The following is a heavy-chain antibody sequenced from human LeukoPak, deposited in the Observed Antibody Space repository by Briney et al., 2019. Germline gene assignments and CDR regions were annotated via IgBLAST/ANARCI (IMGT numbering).Heavy chain of an antibody. D-gene: IGHD2-8*01. Sequence: SETLSLTCSVSGGSISDRRNYWGWVRQPPGKGLEWIGSVYYSGNTYDKPSLKSRISISVDTSKDQFSLKLTSVAAADTAIYYCARLRGPNGYFQYWGQGALVIVSS. CDR3: ARLRGPNGYFQY. CDR2: VYYSGNT. J-gene: IGHJ1*01. V-gene: IGHV4-39*01. CDR1: GGSISDRRNY.